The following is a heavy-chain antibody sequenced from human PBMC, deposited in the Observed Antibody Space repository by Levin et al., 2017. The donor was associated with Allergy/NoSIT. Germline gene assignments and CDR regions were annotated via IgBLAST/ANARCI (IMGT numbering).Heavy chain of an antibody. J-gene: IGHJ2*01. V-gene: IGHV3-74*01. CDR2: IKSDGSSI. D-gene: IGHD2-21*02. Sequence: GGSLRLSCEASGFTLSSYWMHWVRQAPGKGLVWVSRIKSDGSSISYADSVKGRFTISRDNAKNTLYLEMNSLRPEDTAVYYCARGVVVTSPGFFDLWGRGTLVTVSS. CDR3: ARGVVVTSPGFFDL. CDR1: GFTLSSYW.